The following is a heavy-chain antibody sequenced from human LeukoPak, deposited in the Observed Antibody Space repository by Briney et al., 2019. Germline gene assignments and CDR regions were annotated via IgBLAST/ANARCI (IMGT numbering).Heavy chain of an antibody. CDR2: IYYSGST. CDR3: ARLDRVDGMDV. CDR1: GGSISSSSYY. J-gene: IGHJ6*02. D-gene: IGHD2-15*01. Sequence: SETLSLTCTVSGGSISSSSYYWGWIRQPPVKGLEWIGSIYYSGSTYYNPSLKSRVTISVDTSKNQFSLKLSSVTAADTAVYYCARLDRVDGMDVWGQGTTVTVSS. V-gene: IGHV4-39*01.